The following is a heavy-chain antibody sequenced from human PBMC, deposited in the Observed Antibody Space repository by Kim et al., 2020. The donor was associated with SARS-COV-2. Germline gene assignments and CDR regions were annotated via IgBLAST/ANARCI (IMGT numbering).Heavy chain of an antibody. J-gene: IGHJ4*02. CDR3: ARGLAAAGAFDS. V-gene: IGHV4-34*01. D-gene: IGHD6-13*01. CDR1: GGSFSNYY. Sequence: SETLSLTCGVFGGSFSNYYWGWIRQPPGKGLEWIGEINHSGGAGYNPSLKSRVAVSVDTSNKQFSLKVSSVTAADTAVYYCARGLAAAGAFDSWSQGALVTVSS. CDR2: INHSGGA.